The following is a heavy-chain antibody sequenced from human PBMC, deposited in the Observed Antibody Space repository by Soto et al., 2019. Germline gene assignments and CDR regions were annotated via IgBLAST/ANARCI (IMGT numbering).Heavy chain of an antibody. J-gene: IGHJ3*02. D-gene: IGHD7-27*01. CDR1: GGTFN. CDR2: IIPVIDTA. CDR3: ARGSGADAFDI. V-gene: IGHV1-69*06. Sequence: SVKVSCKVSGGTFNIRWVRQAPGQGLEWMGGIIPVIDTANYARKFQGRVAISADRATNIVYMEMMSLTLEDTAVYYCARGSGADAFDIWGQGTMVTVSS.